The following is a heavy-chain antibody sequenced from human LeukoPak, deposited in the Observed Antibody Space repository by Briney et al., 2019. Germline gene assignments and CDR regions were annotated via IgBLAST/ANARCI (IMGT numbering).Heavy chain of an antibody. J-gene: IGHJ4*02. Sequence: SETLSLTCTVSGGSISSGGYYWSWIRQHPGKGLEWIGEIYHSGSTNYNPSLKSRVTVSVDKSKNQFSLKLSSVTAADTAVYYCARVRDDYWGQGTLVTVSS. CDR3: ARVRDDY. V-gene: IGHV4-31*03. CDR2: IYHSGST. CDR1: GGSISSGGYY.